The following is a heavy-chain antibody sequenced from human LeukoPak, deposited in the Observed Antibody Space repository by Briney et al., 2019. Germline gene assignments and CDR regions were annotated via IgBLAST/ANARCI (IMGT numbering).Heavy chain of an antibody. D-gene: IGHD4-17*01. V-gene: IGHV3-30*18. Sequence: GGSLRLSCAASGFIFSNYAIHWVRQAPGKGLEWVAAVSYDGNLQHYADAVKGRFTVSRDNSKNTVFLQINSLRTADSAVYWCVKVYPTVTTSSVLGSWGQGTLVTVSS. CDR3: VKVYPTVTTSSVLGS. CDR2: VSYDGNLQ. CDR1: GFIFSNYA. J-gene: IGHJ4*02.